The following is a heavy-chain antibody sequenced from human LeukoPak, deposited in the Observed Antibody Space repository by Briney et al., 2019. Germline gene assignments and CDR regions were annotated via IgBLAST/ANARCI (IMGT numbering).Heavy chain of an antibody. CDR1: GGFISSSTYY. Sequence: SETLSLTCTVSGGFISSSTYYWGWIRQPPGKGLEWIGNLYYSGSTYYNPSLKSRVTISVDTSKNQFSLKLSSVTAADTAVYYCARIYGGEVGYFDYRGQGTLVTVSS. J-gene: IGHJ4*02. V-gene: IGHV4-39*07. D-gene: IGHD4-23*01. CDR2: LYYSGST. CDR3: ARIYGGEVGYFDY.